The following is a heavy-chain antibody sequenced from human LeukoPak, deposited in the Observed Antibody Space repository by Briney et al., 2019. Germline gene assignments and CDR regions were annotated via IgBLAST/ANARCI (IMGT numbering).Heavy chain of an antibody. CDR1: GDSISSGSYY. CDR2: IHTSGST. V-gene: IGHV4-61*02. Sequence: SQTLSLTCTVSGDSISSGSYYWSWIRQPAGRGLEWIGRIHTSGSTNYNPSLKSRVTISVDTSKNQFSLKLSSVTAADTAVSCCASDGGDPNYYYYYYMDVWGKGTTVTVSS. J-gene: IGHJ6*03. CDR3: ASDGGDPNYYYYYYMDV. D-gene: IGHD2-21*02.